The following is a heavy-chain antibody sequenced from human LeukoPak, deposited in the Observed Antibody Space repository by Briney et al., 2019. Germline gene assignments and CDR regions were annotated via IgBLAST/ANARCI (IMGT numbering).Heavy chain of an antibody. J-gene: IGHJ3*02. Sequence: ASVKVSCKASGYTFTSYGISWVRQAPGQGLEWMGWISAYNGNTNYAQKLQGRVTMTTDTSTSTAYVELRSLRSDDTAVYYCAKDFYGDDVKDAFDIWGQGTMVTVSS. CDR2: ISAYNGNT. D-gene: IGHD4-17*01. CDR3: AKDFYGDDVKDAFDI. V-gene: IGHV1-18*01. CDR1: GYTFTSYG.